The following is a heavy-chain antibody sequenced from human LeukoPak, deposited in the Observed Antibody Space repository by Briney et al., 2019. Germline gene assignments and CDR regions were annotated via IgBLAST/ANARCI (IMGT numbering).Heavy chain of an antibody. CDR1: GFTFSSYA. V-gene: IGHV3-23*01. D-gene: IGHD1-26*01. CDR3: AKDFYSGSYYEYGYFGY. Sequence: GGSLRLSCAASGFTFSSYAMSWVRQAPGKGLEWVSAISGSGGSTYYADSVKGRFTISRDNSKNTLYLQMNSLRAEDTAVYYCAKDFYSGSYYEYGYFGYWGQGTLVTVSP. J-gene: IGHJ4*02. CDR2: ISGSGGST.